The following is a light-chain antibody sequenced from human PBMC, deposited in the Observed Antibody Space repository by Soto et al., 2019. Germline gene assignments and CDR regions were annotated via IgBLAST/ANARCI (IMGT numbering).Light chain of an antibody. Sequence: ASVGDRVTSTCRASQAVSTWLAWYQQKPGDAPKLLIYAASALQSGVPSRFSGSGSGTEFTLTISSLQPDDFATYYCQHYNSYSEAFGQGTKVDVK. CDR3: QHYNSYSEA. CDR2: AAS. CDR1: QAVSTW. V-gene: IGKV1D-16*01. J-gene: IGKJ1*01.